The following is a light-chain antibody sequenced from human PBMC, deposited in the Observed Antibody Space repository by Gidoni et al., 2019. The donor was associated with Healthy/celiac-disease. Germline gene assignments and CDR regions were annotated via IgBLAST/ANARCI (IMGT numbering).Light chain of an antibody. CDR2: DAS. Sequence: DIQITQSPSTLSASVGDRVTITCRASQSLSSWLAWYQQKPGKAPKLLIYDASSLESGVPSRFSGSGSGTEFTLTISSLQPDDFATYYCQQYNSYSGTFGQGTKVEIK. CDR1: QSLSSW. CDR3: QQYNSYSGT. V-gene: IGKV1-5*01. J-gene: IGKJ1*01.